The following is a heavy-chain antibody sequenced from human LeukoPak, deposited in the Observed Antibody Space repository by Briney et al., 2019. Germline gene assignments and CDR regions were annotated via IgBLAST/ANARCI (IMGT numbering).Heavy chain of an antibody. CDR2: INHSGST. Sequence: SETLSLTCAVYGGSFSGYYWSWIRQPPGKGLEWIGEINHSGSTNYNPSLKSRVTISVDTSKNQFSLKLSSVTAADTAVYYCARGFNPELNFDYWGQGTLVTVSS. V-gene: IGHV4-34*01. CDR1: GGSFSGYY. D-gene: IGHD1-14*01. CDR3: ARGFNPELNFDY. J-gene: IGHJ4*02.